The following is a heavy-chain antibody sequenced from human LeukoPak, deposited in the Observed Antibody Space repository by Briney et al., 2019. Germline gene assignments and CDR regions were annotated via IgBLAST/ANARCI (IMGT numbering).Heavy chain of an antibody. V-gene: IGHV5-51*01. CDR2: IYPGDSDT. J-gene: IGHJ6*03. CDR1: GYSFTSYW. CDR3: ARLENTKKGLYYYYMDV. D-gene: IGHD2/OR15-2a*01. Sequence: GESLKISCKGSGYSFTSYWIGWVRQMPGKGLEWMGIIYPGDSDTRYSPSFQGQVTISADKSISTAYLQWSSLKASDTAMYYCARLENTKKGLYYYYMDVWGKGTTVTVSS.